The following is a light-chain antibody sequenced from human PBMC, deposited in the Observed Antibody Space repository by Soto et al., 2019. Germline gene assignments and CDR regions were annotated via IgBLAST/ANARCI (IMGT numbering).Light chain of an antibody. Sequence: ENVLTQSPGTLSLSPGERGTLSCRASQSVSSNYLAWYQQKPGQAPRLLIYGASSRATGIPDRFSGSGSGTDFTLTISRPVPEDFAVYYCQHYVSPPITFGQGTRLDIK. V-gene: IGKV3-20*01. CDR1: QSVSSNY. CDR2: GAS. J-gene: IGKJ5*01. CDR3: QHYVSPPIT.